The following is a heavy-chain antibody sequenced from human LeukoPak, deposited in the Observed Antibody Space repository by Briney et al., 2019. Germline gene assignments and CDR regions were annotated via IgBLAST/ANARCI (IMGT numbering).Heavy chain of an antibody. V-gene: IGHV4-38-2*02. D-gene: IGHD6-6*01. CDR3: ARGLYSSSSYDY. CDR2: IYHSGST. J-gene: IGHJ4*02. Sequence: SETLSLTCTVSGYSVSSSYYWGWIRQPPGKGLEWFGSIYHSGSTYYNPSLKSRVTISVDTSKNQFSLRLSPVTAADTAVYYCARGLYSSSSYDYWGQGTLDTVSS. CDR1: GYSVSSSYY.